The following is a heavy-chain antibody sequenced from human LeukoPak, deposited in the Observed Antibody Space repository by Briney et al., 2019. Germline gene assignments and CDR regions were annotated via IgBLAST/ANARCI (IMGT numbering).Heavy chain of an antibody. Sequence: ASVKVSCKASGYTFTGYYMHCVRQAPGQGLEWMGWINLKSGGTNYVQEYQGRVTMTRDTSISTAYMELSRLRSDDTAVYYCARGGLAVAGTMDVWGQGTTVTVSS. D-gene: IGHD6-19*01. V-gene: IGHV1-2*02. CDR1: GYTFTGYY. CDR3: ARGGLAVAGTMDV. CDR2: INLKSGGT. J-gene: IGHJ6*02.